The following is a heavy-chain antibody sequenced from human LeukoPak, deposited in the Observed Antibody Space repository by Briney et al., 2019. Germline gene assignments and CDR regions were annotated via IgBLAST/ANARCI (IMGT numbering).Heavy chain of an antibody. CDR1: GGSISSGGYY. J-gene: IGHJ2*01. Sequence: SQTLSLTCTVSGGSISSGGYYWSWIRQHPGKGLEWIGYIYYSGSTYYNPSLKSRVTISVDTSKNQFSLKLSSVTAADTAVYYCARDRRPYDSSGYYFTTRLWYFDLWGRGTLVTVSS. CDR2: IYYSGST. D-gene: IGHD3-22*01. V-gene: IGHV4-31*03. CDR3: ARDRRPYDSSGYYFTTRLWYFDL.